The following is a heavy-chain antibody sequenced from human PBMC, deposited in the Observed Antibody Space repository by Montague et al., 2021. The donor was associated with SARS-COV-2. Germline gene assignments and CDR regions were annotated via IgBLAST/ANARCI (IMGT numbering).Heavy chain of an antibody. Sequence: SETLSLTCTVSGGSISSSNCTWVCNCQAKGMELVWIGSNNYTASTNYNPSLKSRVTISVDTSKNQFSLKLSSVTAADTAVYYCARCILETVASMEVGVEGYFDXWGQGTLVTVSS. J-gene: IGHJ4*02. D-gene: IGHD5-12*01. V-gene: IGHV4-39*01. CDR3: ARCILETVASMEVGVEGYFDX. CDR1: GGSISSSNCT. CDR2: NNYTAST.